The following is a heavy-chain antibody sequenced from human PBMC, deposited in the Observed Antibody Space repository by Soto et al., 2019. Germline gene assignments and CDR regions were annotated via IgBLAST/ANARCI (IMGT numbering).Heavy chain of an antibody. CDR3: ARSQGSSTSLEIYYYYYYGMDV. V-gene: IGHV1-69*01. D-gene: IGHD2-2*01. CDR2: IIPISGTA. CDR1: GGTFSSYA. J-gene: IGHJ6*02. Sequence: QVELVQSGAEVKKPGSSVKVSCKASGGTFSSYAISWVRQAPGPGLEWMGGIIPISGTANYAQKFQGRVTTTADESTSTAYMELSSLRSEDTAVYYCARSQGSSTSLEIYYYYYYGMDVWGQGTTVTVSS.